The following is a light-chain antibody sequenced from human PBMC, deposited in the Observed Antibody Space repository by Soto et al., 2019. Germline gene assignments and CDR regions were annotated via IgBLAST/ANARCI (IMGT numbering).Light chain of an antibody. CDR3: SAHTASSTVL. CDR2: EVT. Sequence: QSALTQPASVSGSPGQSIIISCTGSSSDVGNYNYVSWYQQHPGKAPKLMIYEVTNRPSGISSRFSGSKSGNTASLTISGLQAEDEAVYFCSAHTASSTVLFGGGTKVTVL. V-gene: IGLV2-14*01. J-gene: IGLJ2*01. CDR1: SSDVGNYNY.